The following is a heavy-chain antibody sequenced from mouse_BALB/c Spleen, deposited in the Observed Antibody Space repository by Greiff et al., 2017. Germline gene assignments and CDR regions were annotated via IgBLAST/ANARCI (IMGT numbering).Heavy chain of an antibody. V-gene: IGHV1-82*01. CDR1: GYAFSSSW. J-gene: IGHJ2*01. CDR2: IYPGDGDT. D-gene: IGHD2-2*01. Sequence: QVQLQQSGPELVKPGASVKISCKASGYAFSSSWMNWVKQRPGQGLEWIGRIYPGDGDTNYNGKFKGKATLTADKSSSTAYMQLSSLTSVDSAVYFCARQGYGIDYWGQGTTLTVSS. CDR3: ARQGYGIDY.